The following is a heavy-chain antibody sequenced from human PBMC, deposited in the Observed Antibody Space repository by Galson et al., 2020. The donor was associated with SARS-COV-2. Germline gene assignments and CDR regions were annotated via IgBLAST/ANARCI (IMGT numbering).Heavy chain of an antibody. CDR2: ISSSSSYI. D-gene: IGHD1-26*01. J-gene: IGHJ4*02. Sequence: GGSLRLSCAASGFTFSSYSMNWVRQAPGKGLEWVSFISSSSSYINYADSVKGRFTISRDNAKNSLYLQMNSLRAEDTAVYYCAREWELLFGIDYGGQGTLVTVSS. V-gene: IGHV3-21*01. CDR3: AREWELLFGIDY. CDR1: GFTFSSYS.